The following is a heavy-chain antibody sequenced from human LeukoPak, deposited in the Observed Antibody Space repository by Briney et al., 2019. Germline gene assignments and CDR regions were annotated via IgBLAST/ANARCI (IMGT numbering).Heavy chain of an antibody. CDR1: GGSVSDYY. D-gene: IGHD3-10*02. V-gene: IGHV4-59*02. CDR3: ARQILIDYYVRFDP. CDR2: IYYTGST. J-gene: IGHJ5*02. Sequence: SETLSLTCTVSGGSVSDYYWSWIRQSPGKGLEWIGYIYYTGSTSYNPSLRSRVTMSADTSKNQFSLKLSSVTAADTAVYYCARQILIDYYVRFDPWGQGTLVTVSS.